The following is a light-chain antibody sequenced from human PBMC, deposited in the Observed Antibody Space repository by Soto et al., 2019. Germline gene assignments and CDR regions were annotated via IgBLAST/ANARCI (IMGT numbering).Light chain of an antibody. J-gene: IGLJ3*02. CDR2: EVS. V-gene: IGLV2-8*01. CDR3: ASYGGNNNLL. CDR1: SSDVGGYNY. Sequence: QSVLTQPPSASGSPGQSVTISCTGTSSDVGGYNYVSWYQQHPGKAPKLMMFEVSKRPSGVPDRFSGSKFGNTASLTVFGLQAEDEADYYCASYGGNNNLLFGGRTKLTVL.